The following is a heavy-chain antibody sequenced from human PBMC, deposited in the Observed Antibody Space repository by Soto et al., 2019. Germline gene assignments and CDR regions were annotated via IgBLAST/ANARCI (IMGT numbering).Heavy chain of an antibody. D-gene: IGHD2-2*01. J-gene: IGHJ4*02. V-gene: IGHV4-59*01. CDR1: GDSISSFY. Sequence: QVQLQESGPGLVKPSETLALTCTVSGDSISSFYWTWIRPPPGKGLAWVGYIFSSGSTNYNPSLKSRVNISVDTSENQFSLKLTSVTAADTAVYYCARVGYCSSTPCWPIGYFEYWGQGTLVTVS. CDR3: ARVGYCSSTPCWPIGYFEY. CDR2: IFSSGST.